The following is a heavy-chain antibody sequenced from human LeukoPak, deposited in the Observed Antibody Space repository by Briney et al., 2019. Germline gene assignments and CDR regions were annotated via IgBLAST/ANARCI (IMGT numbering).Heavy chain of an antibody. J-gene: IGHJ4*02. CDR3: ARKANLRGWGQIDY. D-gene: IGHD3-16*01. CDR1: GYSIGSGYD. Sequence: SETLSLTCSVSGYSIGSGYDWAWIRQAPGKGLEWIGSINYSGRTYYNPSLKSRVTISVDTSKNQFSLKLSSVTAADTAVYYCARKANLRGWGQIDYWGQGTLVTVSS. CDR2: INYSGRT. V-gene: IGHV4-38-2*02.